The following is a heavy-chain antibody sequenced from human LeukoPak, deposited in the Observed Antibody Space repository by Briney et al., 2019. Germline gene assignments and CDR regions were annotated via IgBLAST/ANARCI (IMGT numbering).Heavy chain of an antibody. CDR2: ISGSGGST. CDR3: AKDPDDFWSGYYNGGPFDY. D-gene: IGHD3-3*01. CDR1: GFTFSSYA. J-gene: IGHJ4*02. V-gene: IGHV3-23*01. Sequence: PGGSLRLSCAASGFTFSSYAMSWVRQAPGKGLEWVSAISGSGGSTYYADSVKGRFTISRDNSKNTLYLQMNSLRAEDTAVYYCAKDPDDFWSGYYNGGPFDYWGQGTLVTVSS.